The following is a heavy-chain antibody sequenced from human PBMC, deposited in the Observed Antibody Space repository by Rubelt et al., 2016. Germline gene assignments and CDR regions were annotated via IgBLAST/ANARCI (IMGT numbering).Heavy chain of an antibody. J-gene: IGHJ4*02. CDR1: GGSISSYY. D-gene: IGHD3-16*01. V-gene: IGHV4-39*07. CDR2: IYYSGST. CDR3: ATKLINFDY. Sequence: QVQLQESGPGLVKPSETLSLTCTVSGGSISSYYWSWIRQPPGKGLEWIGSIYYSGSTYYNPSLKSRVTISVDTSKNQFSLKLSSVTAADTAVYYCATKLINFDYWGQGTLVTVSS.